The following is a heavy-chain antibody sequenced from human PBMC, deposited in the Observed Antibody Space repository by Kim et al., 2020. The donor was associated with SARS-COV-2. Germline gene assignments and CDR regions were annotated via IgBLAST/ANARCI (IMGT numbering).Heavy chain of an antibody. CDR3: AKEAVAALYHGLDV. V-gene: IGHV3-30*02. D-gene: IGHD6-6*01. Sequence: YADSVKGRFTVSRDNSKNTLYLQMNSLRGDDTAVYYCAKEAVAALYHGLDVWGQGTTVTVSS. J-gene: IGHJ6*02.